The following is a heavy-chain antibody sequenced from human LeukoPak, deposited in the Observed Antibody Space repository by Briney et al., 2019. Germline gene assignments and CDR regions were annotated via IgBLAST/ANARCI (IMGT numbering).Heavy chain of an antibody. CDR3: ARRGYCSSTSCYEYWFDP. Sequence: SETLSLTCTVSGGSISSSSYDWGWIRQPPGKGLEWIGIIYYSGSTYYNPSLKSRLTISVDTSKSQFSLKLSSVTATDTAVYYCARRGYCSSTSCYEYWFDPWGQGTLVTVSS. CDR1: GGSISSSSYD. J-gene: IGHJ5*02. D-gene: IGHD2-2*01. CDR2: IYYSGST. V-gene: IGHV4-39*01.